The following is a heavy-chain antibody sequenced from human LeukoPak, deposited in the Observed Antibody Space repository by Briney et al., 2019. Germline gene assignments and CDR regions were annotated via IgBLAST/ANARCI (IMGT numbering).Heavy chain of an antibody. CDR3: AKQYYYDSSGYLNY. V-gene: IGHV3-23*01. CDR2: ISGSGGST. D-gene: IGHD3-22*01. Sequence: GGSLRLSCAASGFTFSSYAMSWVRQAPGKGLEWVSAISGSGGSTYYADSVKGRFTISRDNSKNTLYLQMNSLRAEDTAVYYCAKQYYYDSSGYLNYWGQGTLVTVSS. CDR1: GFTFSSYA. J-gene: IGHJ4*02.